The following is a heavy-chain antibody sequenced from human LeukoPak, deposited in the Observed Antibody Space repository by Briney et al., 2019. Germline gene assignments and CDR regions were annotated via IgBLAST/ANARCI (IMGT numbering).Heavy chain of an antibody. V-gene: IGHV1-2*02. J-gene: IGHJ4*02. CDR1: GYTFTKYY. CDR3: ARVGSIVATNEFDY. Sequence: ASVKVSCKTSGYTFTKYYMHWVRQAPGQGLEWMGWINPNSGGTNYAQKFQGRATMTRDPSLTTAYMELSRLRSDDTAVYYCARVGSIVATNEFDYWGQGTLVTVSS. D-gene: IGHD5-12*01. CDR2: INPNSGGT.